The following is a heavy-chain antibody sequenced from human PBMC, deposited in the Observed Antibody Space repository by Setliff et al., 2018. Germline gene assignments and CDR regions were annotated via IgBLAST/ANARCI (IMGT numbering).Heavy chain of an antibody. J-gene: IGHJ4*02. D-gene: IGHD2-2*01. V-gene: IGHV3-74*01. Sequence: GGSLRLSCAASGFTLGTYWMHWVRQVPGKGLVWVSRVNSDETTTTYADSVKGRFTISRDNAKNTLYLQMNSLRAEDTAIYSCAKFSSVPGSRFFDYWGQGALVTVSS. CDR1: GFTLGTYW. CDR2: VNSDETTT. CDR3: AKFSSVPGSRFFDY.